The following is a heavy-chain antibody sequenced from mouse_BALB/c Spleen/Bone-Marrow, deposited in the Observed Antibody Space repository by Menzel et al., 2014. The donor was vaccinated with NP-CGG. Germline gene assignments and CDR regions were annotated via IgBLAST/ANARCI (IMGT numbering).Heavy chain of an antibody. CDR2: IHPSDTET. D-gene: IGHD1-1*01. V-gene: IGHV1-61*01. Sequence: QVQLQQSGAELVRPGASVKLSCKASGYSFTSYWMNWVRQRPGHGLEWIGMIHPSDTETRLNLRFKDKATLTVDKSSSTAYMQLNSPTSEDSAVYYCARLEGSYGSTFAYWGQGTLVTVSA. CDR1: GYSFTSYW. CDR3: ARLEGSYGSTFAY. J-gene: IGHJ3*01.